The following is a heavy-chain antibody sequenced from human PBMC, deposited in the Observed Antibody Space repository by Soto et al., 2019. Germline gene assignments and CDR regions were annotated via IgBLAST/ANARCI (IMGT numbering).Heavy chain of an antibody. CDR3: ARDKGQQRNTADIDY. J-gene: IGHJ4*02. D-gene: IGHD6-13*01. CDR2: IWYDGSNK. CDR1: GFTFSSYG. Sequence: PGGSLRLSCAASGFTFSSYGMHWVRQAPGKGLEWVAVIWYDGSNKYYADSVKGRFTISRDNSKNTLYLQMNSLRAEDTAVYYCARDKGQQRNTADIDYWGQGTLVTVSS. V-gene: IGHV3-33*01.